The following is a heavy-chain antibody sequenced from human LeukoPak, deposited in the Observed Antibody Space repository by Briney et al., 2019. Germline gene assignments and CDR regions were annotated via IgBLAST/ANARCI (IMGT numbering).Heavy chain of an antibody. Sequence: PSETLSLTCTVSGFSISSGYYGGWNRQPPGKGLQCIGSIYHSGSTYYNPSLKSRVTISVDTSKNQFSLKLRSVTAADTAVYYCARVSSGSPAYYYYMDVWGKGTTVTVSS. V-gene: IGHV4-38-2*02. D-gene: IGHD3-22*01. CDR1: GFSISSGYY. CDR3: ARVSSGSPAYYYYMDV. CDR2: IYHSGST. J-gene: IGHJ6*03.